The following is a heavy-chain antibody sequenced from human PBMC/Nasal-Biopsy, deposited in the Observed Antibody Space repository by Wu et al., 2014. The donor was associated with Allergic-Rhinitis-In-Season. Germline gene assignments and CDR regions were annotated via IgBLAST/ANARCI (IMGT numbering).Heavy chain of an antibody. D-gene: IGHD4-17*01. CDR1: GGSSSRPY. CDR2: VHNSGTT. Sequence: TLSLTCTVSGGSSSRPYWSWIRQPRREPEWIGYVHNSGTTNYNPSLESRVAISLDTSKNQFSLKLSSVTAADTAVYYCARGLTDYGDPHEGSCFDPWGQGTLVTVSS. CDR3: ARGLTDYGDPHEGSCFDP. J-gene: IGHJ5*02. V-gene: IGHV4-59*11.